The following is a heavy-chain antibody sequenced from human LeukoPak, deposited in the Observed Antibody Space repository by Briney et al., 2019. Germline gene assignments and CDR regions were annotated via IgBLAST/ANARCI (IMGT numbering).Heavy chain of an antibody. CDR2: ISSGGST. D-gene: IGHD5-12*01. V-gene: IGHV3-66*01. J-gene: IGHJ4*02. CDR3: GRVGDGYNDNY. CDR1: GFTVSSDY. Sequence: PGGSLRLSCADSGFTVSSDYMGWVRHAPEKGLEWVSLISSGGSTYYAGSLKGRFTISRDNSKNTLYLQMNSLRAEDTAVYYCGRVGDGYNDNYWGQGTLVTVSS.